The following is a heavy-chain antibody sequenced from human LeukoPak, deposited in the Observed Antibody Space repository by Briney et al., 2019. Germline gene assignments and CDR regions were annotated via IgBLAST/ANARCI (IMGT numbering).Heavy chain of an antibody. V-gene: IGHV3-30*18. CDR1: GFTFSSYG. Sequence: PVRSLRLSCAASGFTFSSYGMHCVRQAPGKGLEGVAVISYDGSNKYYADSVKGRFTISRDNSKNTLYLQMNSLRPEDTAVYYCAKEAKRWPQFTSNPDFDYWGQGTLVTVSS. J-gene: IGHJ4*02. CDR3: AKEAKRWPQFTSNPDFDY. D-gene: IGHD1-26*01. CDR2: ISYDGSNK.